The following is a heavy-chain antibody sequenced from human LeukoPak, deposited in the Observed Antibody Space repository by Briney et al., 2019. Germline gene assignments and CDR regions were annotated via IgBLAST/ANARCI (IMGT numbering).Heavy chain of an antibody. CDR3: ARGRAAAAYFQH. D-gene: IGHD6-13*01. CDR2: INPKSGNT. CDR1: GYTFSDYD. J-gene: IGHJ1*01. V-gene: IGHV1-8*01. Sequence: ASVKVSCKASGYTFSDYDINWLRQATGQGLEWMGWINPKSGNTDFAQKFQDRVSMTRDTSISTVYMELSSLRSDDTAVYYCARGRAAAAYFQHWGQGTLVTVS.